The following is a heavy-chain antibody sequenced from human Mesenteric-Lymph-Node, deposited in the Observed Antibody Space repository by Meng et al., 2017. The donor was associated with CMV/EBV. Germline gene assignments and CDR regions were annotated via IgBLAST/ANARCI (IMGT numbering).Heavy chain of an antibody. D-gene: IGHD1-26*01. Sequence: CTLSGVSLSTSGVGVCWIRQPPGKALEWLALIYWDDDKHYSPSLKSRLTITKDTSKNQVVLTMTNMDPVDTATYYCAHTREINWFDPWGQGTLVTVSS. V-gene: IGHV2-5*02. J-gene: IGHJ5*02. CDR1: GVSLSTSGVG. CDR2: IYWDDDK. CDR3: AHTREINWFDP.